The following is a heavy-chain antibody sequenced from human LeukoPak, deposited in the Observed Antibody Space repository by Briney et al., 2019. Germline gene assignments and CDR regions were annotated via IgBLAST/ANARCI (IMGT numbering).Heavy chain of an antibody. CDR3: ARGGDTYMDF. J-gene: IGHJ4*02. CDR2: IRVYNGDT. Sequence: ASVKVSCKASGYSFTDYGLSWVRQAPGQGLEWMGWIRVYNGDTNYAQKFQGRLTVTADPSTRTAYMELRRLRSDDTAACYCARGGDTYMDFWGQGTLVTISS. V-gene: IGHV1-18*01. CDR1: GYSFTDYG. D-gene: IGHD2-2*02.